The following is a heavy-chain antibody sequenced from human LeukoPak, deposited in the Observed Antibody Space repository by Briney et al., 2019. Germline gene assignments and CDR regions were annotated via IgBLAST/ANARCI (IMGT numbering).Heavy chain of an antibody. CDR1: GGSISSSSYY. J-gene: IGHJ4*02. D-gene: IGHD6-19*01. V-gene: IGHV4-39*01. Sequence: KTSETLSLTCTVSGGSISSSSYYWGWIRQPPGKGLEWIGSIYYSGSTYYSPSLKSRVTISVDTSKNQFSLKLSSVTAADTAVYYCARSVAGHEDYWGQGTLVTVSS. CDR2: IYYSGST. CDR3: ARSVAGHEDY.